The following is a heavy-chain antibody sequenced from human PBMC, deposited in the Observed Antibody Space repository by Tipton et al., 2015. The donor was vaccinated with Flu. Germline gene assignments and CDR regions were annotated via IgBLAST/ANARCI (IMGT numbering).Heavy chain of an antibody. Sequence: TLSLTCTVSGGSINNYFWTWMRQSAGKGLEWIGRIYSTGEVGYNPSLKSRVTMSVDTSKNQFSLELSSVTAADTAVYFCARGLRGVTAAGGYENWFDPWGQGSLVTVSS. CDR2: IYSTGEV. CDR1: GGSINNYF. V-gene: IGHV4-4*07. J-gene: IGHJ5*02. D-gene: IGHD6-13*01. CDR3: ARGLRGVTAAGGYENWFDP.